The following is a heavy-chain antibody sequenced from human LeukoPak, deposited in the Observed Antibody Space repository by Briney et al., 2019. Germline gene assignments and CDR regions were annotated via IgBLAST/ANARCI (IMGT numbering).Heavy chain of an antibody. CDR1: GFTISSYW. Sequence: GGSLSLSCAAAGFTISSYWMRWVRQAPGKGLEWVANIKYDGSEVHYVDSVKGRFTISRDIVKNSLFLQMNSLRAEDTAVYYCARDIAAAGLFFDYWGQGALVTVSS. J-gene: IGHJ4*02. V-gene: IGHV3-7*01. D-gene: IGHD6-13*01. CDR3: ARDIAAAGLFFDY. CDR2: IKYDGSEV.